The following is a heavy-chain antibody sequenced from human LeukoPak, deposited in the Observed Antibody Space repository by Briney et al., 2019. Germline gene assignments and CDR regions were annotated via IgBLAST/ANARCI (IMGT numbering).Heavy chain of an antibody. CDR1: GGSFSGYY. D-gene: IGHD6-19*01. CDR2: INHSGST. Sequence: SETLSLTCAVYGGSFSGYYWSWIRQALGKGLEWIGEINHSGSTNYNPSLKSRVTISVDTSKNQFSLKLSSVTAADTAVYYCARYSSGVDYWGQGTLVTVSS. J-gene: IGHJ4*02. V-gene: IGHV4-34*01. CDR3: ARYSSGVDY.